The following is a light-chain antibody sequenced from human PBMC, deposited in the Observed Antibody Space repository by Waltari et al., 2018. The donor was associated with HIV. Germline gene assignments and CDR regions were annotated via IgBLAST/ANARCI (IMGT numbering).Light chain of an antibody. CDR3: ATCAGSLGGAYV. V-gene: IGLV1-47*01. CDR1: TSNFVSNF. CDR2: RDN. J-gene: IGLJ1*01. Sequence: QSVLTQPPSASGTPGQRVTTSCSGTTSNFVSNFVSCYQHLPGPAPNLLLYRDNRRRSGFPDRFSGSKSGASASLALSGLRSEDEDDYYCATCAGSLGGAYVFGTGTKVTVL.